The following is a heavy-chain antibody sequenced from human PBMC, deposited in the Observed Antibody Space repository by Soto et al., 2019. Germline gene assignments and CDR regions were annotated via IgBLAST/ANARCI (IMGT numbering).Heavy chain of an antibody. CDR3: ARRGGCSSTSCYAVVGYYYYYMDV. J-gene: IGHJ6*03. CDR2: IYSGGST. V-gene: IGHV3-66*01. Sequence: GGSLRLSCAASGFTVSSNYMSWVRQAPGKGLEWVSVIYSGGSTYYADSVKGRFTISRDNSKNTLYLQMNSLRAEDTAVYYCARRGGCSSTSCYAVVGYYYYYMDVWGKGTTVTVSS. CDR1: GFTVSSNY. D-gene: IGHD2-2*01.